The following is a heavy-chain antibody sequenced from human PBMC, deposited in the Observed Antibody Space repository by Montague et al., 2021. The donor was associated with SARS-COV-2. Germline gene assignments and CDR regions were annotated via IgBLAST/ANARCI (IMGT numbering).Heavy chain of an antibody. V-gene: IGHV3-53*01. CDR1: GFTVSRNY. D-gene: IGHD3-10*01. Sequence: SLRLSCAASGFTVSRNYMSWVRQAPGKGLEWVSLIYSSGRTSYADSVKGRFTMSRDNSKNTLYLQMNSLRAEDTAVYYCARDFGESRDHWGQGTLVTVSS. J-gene: IGHJ4*02. CDR3: ARDFGESRDH. CDR2: IYSSGRT.